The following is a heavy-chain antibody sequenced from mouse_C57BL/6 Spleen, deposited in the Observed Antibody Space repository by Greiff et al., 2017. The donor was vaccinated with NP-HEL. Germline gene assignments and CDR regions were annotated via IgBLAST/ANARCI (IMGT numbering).Heavy chain of an antibody. Sequence: VQLQQSGAELVKPGASVKMSCKASGYTFTSYWITWVKQRPGQGLEWIGDIYPGSGSTNYNEKFKSKATLTVDTSSSTAYMQRSSLTSEDSAVYYCARGELFYYGSHWYFDVWGTGTTVTVSS. CDR3: ARGELFYYGSHWYFDV. J-gene: IGHJ1*03. CDR2: IYPGSGST. CDR1: GYTFTSYW. D-gene: IGHD1-1*01. V-gene: IGHV1-55*01.